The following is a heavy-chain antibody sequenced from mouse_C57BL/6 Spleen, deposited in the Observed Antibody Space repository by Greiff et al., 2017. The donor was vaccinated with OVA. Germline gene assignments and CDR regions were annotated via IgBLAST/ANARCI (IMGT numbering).Heavy chain of an antibody. CDR1: GYTFTSYW. V-gene: IGHV1-69*01. D-gene: IGHD2-5*01. Sequence: QVQLQQSGAELVMPGASVKLSCKASGYTFTSYWMHWVKQRPGQGLEWIGEIDPSDSYTNYNQKFKGKSTLTVDKSSSTAYMQLSSLTSEDSAVYYCARGDSNYVNFDVWGTGTTVTVSS. J-gene: IGHJ1*03. CDR2: IDPSDSYT. CDR3: ARGDSNYVNFDV.